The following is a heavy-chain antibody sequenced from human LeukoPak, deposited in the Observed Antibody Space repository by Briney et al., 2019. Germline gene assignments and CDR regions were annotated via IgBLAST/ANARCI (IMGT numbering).Heavy chain of an antibody. J-gene: IGHJ5*02. CDR2: ISWNSGSI. D-gene: IGHD2-2*01. CDR3: ARSRVVPAATDPYNWFDP. V-gene: IGHV3-9*01. Sequence: QPGGSLRLSCAASGFTFDDYAMHWVRQAPGKGLEWVSGISWNSGSIGYADSVKGRFTISRDNAKNSLYLQMNSLRAEDTALYYCARSRVVPAATDPYNWFDPWGQGTLVTVSS. CDR1: GFTFDDYA.